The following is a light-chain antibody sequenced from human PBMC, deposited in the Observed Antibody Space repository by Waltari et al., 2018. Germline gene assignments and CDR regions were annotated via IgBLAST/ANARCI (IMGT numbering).Light chain of an antibody. CDR3: QQYVRLPAT. Sequence: EIVLTQSPGTLSLSPGERATLSCRPSQSVRGSLAWYQQKTGQAPRLLIYGASRRATGIPGKFRGRGSGTDFSLTINRLGPEDFASDYCQQYVRLPATFGQGTKVEI. CDR2: GAS. V-gene: IGKV3-20*01. CDR1: QSVRGS. J-gene: IGKJ1*01.